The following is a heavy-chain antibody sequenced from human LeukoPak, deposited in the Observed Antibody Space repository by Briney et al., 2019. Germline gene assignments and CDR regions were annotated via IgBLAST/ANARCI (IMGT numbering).Heavy chain of an antibody. V-gene: IGHV1-69*05. J-gene: IGHJ5*02. D-gene: IGHD3-10*01. CDR1: GGTFSSYA. CDR2: IIPIFGTA. CDR3: ARDHPANITMVRGVNHDWFDP. Sequence: GASVKVSCKASGGTFSSYAISWVRQAPGQGLEWMGGIIPIFGTANYAQKFQGRVTMTRDTSTSTVYMELSSPRSEDTAVYYCARDHPANITMVRGVNHDWFDPWGQGTLVTVSS.